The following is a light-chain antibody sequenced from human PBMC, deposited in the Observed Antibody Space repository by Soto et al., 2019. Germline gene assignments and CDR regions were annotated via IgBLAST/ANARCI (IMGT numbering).Light chain of an antibody. V-gene: IGKV3-15*01. Sequence: EIVMTQSPATLSVSPGQRATLSCRASQSVSGNLAWYQQKPGQAPRLLIYGASTRATGIPARFSGGGSGTDFTLTITSLQSEDFAVDYCQQYNDWPPLTFGPGTKVDIK. CDR1: QSVSGN. J-gene: IGKJ3*01. CDR2: GAS. CDR3: QQYNDWPPLT.